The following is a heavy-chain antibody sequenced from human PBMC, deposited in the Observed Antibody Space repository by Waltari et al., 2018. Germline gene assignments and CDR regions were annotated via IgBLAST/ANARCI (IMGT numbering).Heavy chain of an antibody. CDR2: ITSSSSYI. J-gene: IGHJ4*02. CDR1: GFTFSSYS. V-gene: IGHV3-21*01. D-gene: IGHD3-10*01. CDR3: ARDPLHYYGSGSLYYFDY. Sequence: EVQLVESGGGLVKPGGSLRLSCAASGFTFSSYSMHWVRQAPGKGLEGVSCITSSSSYIYYTDSVKGRFTISRDNAKNSPYLQMNSLRAEDTAVYYCARDPLHYYGSGSLYYFDYWGQGTLVTVSS.